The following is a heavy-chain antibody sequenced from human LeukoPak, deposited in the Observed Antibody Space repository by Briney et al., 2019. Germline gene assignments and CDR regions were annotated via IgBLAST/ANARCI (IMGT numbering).Heavy chain of an antibody. V-gene: IGHV3-23*01. J-gene: IGHJ5*02. D-gene: IGHD3-22*01. CDR1: GFTFSSYA. CDR3: AKGGNPVYYDSSGYYPFGTETNWFDP. Sequence: GGSLRLSCAASGFTFSSYAMSWVRLAPGKGLEWVSAISGSGGSTYYADSVKGRFTISRDNSKNTLYLQMNSLRAEDTAVYYCAKGGNPVYYDSSGYYPFGTETNWFDPWGQGTLVTVSS. CDR2: ISGSGGST.